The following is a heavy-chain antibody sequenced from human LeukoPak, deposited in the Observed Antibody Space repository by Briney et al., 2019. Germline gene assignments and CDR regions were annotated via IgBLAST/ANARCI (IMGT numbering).Heavy chain of an antibody. D-gene: IGHD3-22*01. V-gene: IGHV6-1*01. Sequence: SQTLSLTCAISGDSVSSNSVAWNWIRQSPSRGLEWLGRTYYRSKWYTDYAVSVKSRITINPDTSKNQFSLQLNSVTPEDTAVYYCAKDERPARSYYYDSSGYSAPDYWGQGTLVTVSS. CDR1: GDSVSSNSVA. J-gene: IGHJ4*02. CDR2: TYYRSKWYT. CDR3: AKDERPARSYYYDSSGYSAPDY.